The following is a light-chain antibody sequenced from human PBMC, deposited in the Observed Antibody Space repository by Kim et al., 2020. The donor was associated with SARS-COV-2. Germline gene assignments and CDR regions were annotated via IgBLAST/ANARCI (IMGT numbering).Light chain of an antibody. Sequence: AIQMTQSPSSLSASVGDRVTITCRASQGIRNDLGWYQQKPGRASNLLIYATSTLQSGVPSRFSGSGSGTDFTLIISSLQPEDVATYYCLQDYDYPLTFGGGTKVDIK. CDR2: ATS. CDR1: QGIRND. CDR3: LQDYDYPLT. J-gene: IGKJ4*01. V-gene: IGKV1-6*01.